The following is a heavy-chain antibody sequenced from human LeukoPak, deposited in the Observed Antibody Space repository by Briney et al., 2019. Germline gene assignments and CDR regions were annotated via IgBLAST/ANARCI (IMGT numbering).Heavy chain of an antibody. CDR1: GYTFTSYY. D-gene: IGHD3-10*01. Sequence: ASVKVSCKASGYTFTSYYMHWVRQAPGQGLEWMGIINPSGGSTSYAQKFQGRVTMTRDTSTSTVYLELSSLRSEDTAVYYCARVPATRQKYYYGSGSYPLDYWGQGTLVTVSS. V-gene: IGHV1-46*01. CDR2: INPSGGST. J-gene: IGHJ4*02. CDR3: ARVPATRQKYYYGSGSYPLDY.